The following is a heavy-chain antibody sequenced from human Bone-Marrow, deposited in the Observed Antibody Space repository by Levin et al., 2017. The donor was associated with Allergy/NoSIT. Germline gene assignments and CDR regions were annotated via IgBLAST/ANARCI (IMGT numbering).Heavy chain of an antibody. Sequence: GESLKISCAASGFTFSDYYMSWIRQAPGKGLEWVSYISSSSSYTNYADSVKGRFTISRDNAKNSLYLQMNSLRAEDTAVYYCARSKPSSSWPFDYWGQGTLVTVSS. CDR2: ISSSSSYT. V-gene: IGHV3-11*03. J-gene: IGHJ4*02. CDR3: ARSKPSSSWPFDY. CDR1: GFTFSDYY. D-gene: IGHD6-13*01.